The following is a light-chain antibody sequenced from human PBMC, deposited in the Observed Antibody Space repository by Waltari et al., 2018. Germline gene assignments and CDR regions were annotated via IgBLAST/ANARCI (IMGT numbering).Light chain of an antibody. Sequence: MLTKQPPAPPSLPRGEGTPSSCGAMQSVSSNLAWYQQKPGQAPRLLIYGASNRATGIPARFSGSGSGTDFTLTISRLEPEDFAVYYCQHHGTWPWTFGQGTKVEIK. CDR3: QHHGTWPWT. CDR1: QSVSSN. J-gene: IGKJ1*01. CDR2: GAS. V-gene: IGKV3-11*01.